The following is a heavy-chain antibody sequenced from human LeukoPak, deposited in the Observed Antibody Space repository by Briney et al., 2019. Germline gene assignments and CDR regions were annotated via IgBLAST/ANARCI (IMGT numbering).Heavy chain of an antibody. V-gene: IGHV3-23*01. J-gene: IGHJ4*02. CDR3: AKGDIVATMWGVGFDY. Sequence: GGSLRLSCAASGFTLSSYAMSWVRQAPGKGLEWVSAISGSGGSTYYADSVKGRFTISRDNSKNTLYLQMNSLRAEDTAVYYCAKGDIVATMWGVGFDYWGQGTLVTVSS. CDR2: ISGSGGST. CDR1: GFTLSSYA. D-gene: IGHD5-12*01.